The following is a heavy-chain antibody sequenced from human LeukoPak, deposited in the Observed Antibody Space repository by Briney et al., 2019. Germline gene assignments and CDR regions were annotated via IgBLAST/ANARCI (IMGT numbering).Heavy chain of an antibody. Sequence: GGSLRLSCAASGFTFSNAWMSWVRQAPGKGLEWVGRIKSKTDGGTTDYAAPVKGRFTISRNDSNNTLYLQMNSLKTEDTAVYYCTGLAAAATDYWGQGTLVTVSS. D-gene: IGHD6-13*01. V-gene: IGHV3-15*01. CDR3: TGLAAAATDY. J-gene: IGHJ4*02. CDR1: GFTFSNAW. CDR2: IKSKTDGGTT.